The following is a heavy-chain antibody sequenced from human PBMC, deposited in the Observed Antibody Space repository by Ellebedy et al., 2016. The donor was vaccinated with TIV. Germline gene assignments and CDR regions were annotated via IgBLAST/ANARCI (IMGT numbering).Heavy chain of an antibody. CDR2: ISSSSSTI. CDR1: GFTFSSYS. CDR3: ARVPGSFSLNWFDP. Sequence: GGSLRLXXAASGFTFSSYSMNWVRQAQGKGLEWVSYISSSSSTIYYADSVKGRFTISRDNAKNSLYLQMNSLRDEDTAVYYCARVPGSFSLNWFDPWGQGTLVTVSS. D-gene: IGHD3-10*01. V-gene: IGHV3-48*02. J-gene: IGHJ5*02.